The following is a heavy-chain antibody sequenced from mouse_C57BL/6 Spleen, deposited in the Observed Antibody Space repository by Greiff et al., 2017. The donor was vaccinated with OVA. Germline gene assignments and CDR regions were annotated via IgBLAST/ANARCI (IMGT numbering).Heavy chain of an antibody. CDR3: ARLSYPYYYAMDD. Sequence: QVQLQQSGPELVKPGASVKISCKASGYAFSSSWMNWVKQRPGKGLEWIGRIYPGDGDTNYNGKFKGKATLTADKSSSTAYMQLSSLTSEDSAVYFSARLSYPYYYAMDDWGQGTSVTVSS. V-gene: IGHV1-82*01. CDR1: GYAFSSSW. CDR2: IYPGDGDT. D-gene: IGHD1-1*01. J-gene: IGHJ4*01.